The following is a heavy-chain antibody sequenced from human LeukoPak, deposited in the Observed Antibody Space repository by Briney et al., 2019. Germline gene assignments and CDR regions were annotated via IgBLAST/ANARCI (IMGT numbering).Heavy chain of an antibody. CDR1: GFTFSSYA. CDR2: ISGSGGST. J-gene: IGHJ4*02. CDR3: ASNGVVVVAALDY. D-gene: IGHD2-15*01. V-gene: IGHV3-23*01. Sequence: PGGSLRLSCAASGFTFSSYAMSWLRQAPGKGLEWVSAISGSGGSTYYADSVKGRFTISRDNSKNTLYLQMNSLRAEDTAVYYCASNGVVVVAALDYWGQGTLVTVSS.